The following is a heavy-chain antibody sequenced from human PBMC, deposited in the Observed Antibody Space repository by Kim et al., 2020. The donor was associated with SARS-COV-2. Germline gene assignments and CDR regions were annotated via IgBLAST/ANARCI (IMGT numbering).Heavy chain of an antibody. Sequence: GGSLRLSCAASGFTFSSYSMNWVRQAPGKGLEWVSSISSSSSYIYYADSVKGRFTISRDNAKNSLYLQMNSLRAEDTAVYYCARDSSGWYGGAFDIWGQGAMVTVSS. CDR1: GFTFSSYS. J-gene: IGHJ3*02. V-gene: IGHV3-21*01. CDR2: ISSSSSYI. D-gene: IGHD6-19*01. CDR3: ARDSSGWYGGAFDI.